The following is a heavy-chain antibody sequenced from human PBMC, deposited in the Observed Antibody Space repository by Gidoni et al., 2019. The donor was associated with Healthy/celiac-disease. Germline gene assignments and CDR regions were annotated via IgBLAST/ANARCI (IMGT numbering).Heavy chain of an antibody. D-gene: IGHD3-10*01. CDR3: TRDQTDTTRGGQNFDY. Sequence: EVQLVESGGGLVQPGRSLRLSCTASGFTFGDYAMSWFRQAPGKGLEWVGFIRSKAYGGTTEYAASVKGRFTISRDDSKRIAYLQMNSLKTEDTAVYYCTRDQTDTTRGGQNFDYWGQGTLVTVSS. CDR1: GFTFGDYA. CDR2: IRSKAYGGTT. J-gene: IGHJ4*02. V-gene: IGHV3-49*03.